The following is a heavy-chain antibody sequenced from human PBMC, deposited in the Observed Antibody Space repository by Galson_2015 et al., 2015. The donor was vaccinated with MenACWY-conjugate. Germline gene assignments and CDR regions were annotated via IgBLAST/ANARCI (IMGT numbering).Heavy chain of an antibody. J-gene: IGHJ6*03. D-gene: IGHD2-2*01. CDR1: GFTVNTNY. Sequence: SLRLSCAASGFTVNTNYMTWVRQAPGKGLEWVSIIYSGGSTYYPDSVRGRFTISRDNSKNTLYLQMDSLRADDTAVYYCARAGSENCRTTNCLSLGAKFSYCYYMDVWGKGTTVTVSS. CDR3: ARAGSENCRTTNCLSLGAKFSYCYYMDV. V-gene: IGHV3-53*01. CDR2: IYSGGST.